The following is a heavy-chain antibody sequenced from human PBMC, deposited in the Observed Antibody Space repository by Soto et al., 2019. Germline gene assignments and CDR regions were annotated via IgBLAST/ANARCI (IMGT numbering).Heavy chain of an antibody. CDR1: GFTFSSYS. Sequence: GGSLRLSCAASGFTFSSYSMNWVRQAPGKGLEWVSYISSSSTIYYADSVKGRFTISRDNAKNSLYLQMNSLRAEDTAVYYCARDIQGYSYGYYYYYMDVWGKGTTVTVSS. CDR2: ISSSSTI. CDR3: ARDIQGYSYGYYYYYMDV. D-gene: IGHD5-18*01. J-gene: IGHJ6*03. V-gene: IGHV3-48*01.